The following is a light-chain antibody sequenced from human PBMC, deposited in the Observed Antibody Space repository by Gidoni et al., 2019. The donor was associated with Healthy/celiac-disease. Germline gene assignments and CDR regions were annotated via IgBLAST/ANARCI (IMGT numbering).Light chain of an antibody. CDR2: GAS. CDR3: QQYGSHPIT. CDR1: QSVSSSY. Sequence: EIVLTQSPGTLSLSLGERATLSCRASQSVSSSYLAWYQQKPGQAPRLLIYGASSRATGIPDSFSGSGSGTDFTLTISRLEPEDFAVYYCQQYGSHPITFGQGTRLEIK. V-gene: IGKV3-20*01. J-gene: IGKJ5*01.